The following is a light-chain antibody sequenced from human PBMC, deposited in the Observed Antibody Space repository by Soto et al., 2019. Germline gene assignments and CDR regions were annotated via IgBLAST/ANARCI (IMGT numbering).Light chain of an antibody. V-gene: IGKV3-15*01. Sequence: ETVMTQSPATLSVSPGERATLSCRASQTISTNLAWYQHKPGQPPKLLIYVASTRATGIPARFSGSGSGTEFTLTISSLQSEDVAISYCQQYNTWTPPEAFGQGTKLELK. CDR1: QTISTN. CDR3: QQYNTWTPPEA. J-gene: IGKJ2*01. CDR2: VAS.